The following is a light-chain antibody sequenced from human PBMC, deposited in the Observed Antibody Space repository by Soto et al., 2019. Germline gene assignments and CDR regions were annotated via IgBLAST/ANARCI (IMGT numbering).Light chain of an antibody. CDR2: DVT. CDR1: SSDVGDYNY. CDR3: SSYRSSSTLSV. V-gene: IGLV2-14*01. J-gene: IGLJ1*01. Sequence: QSALTQPASVSGSPGQSITISCTGTSSDVGDYNYVSWYQQHPGKAPKLMIYDVTNRPSGVSNRFSGSKSGNTASLTLSGLQAEDEAEYYCSSYRSSSTLSVFGTGTKLTVL.